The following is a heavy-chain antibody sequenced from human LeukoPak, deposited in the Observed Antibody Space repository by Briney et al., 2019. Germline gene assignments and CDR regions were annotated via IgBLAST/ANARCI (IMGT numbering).Heavy chain of an antibody. CDR1: GFTFSSYA. Sequence: GRSLRLSCAASGFTFSSYAMHWVRQAPGKGLEWVAVISYDGSNKYYADSVKGRFTISRDNSKNTLYLQMNSLRAEDTAVYYCARGGYQLLYSHFDYWGQGTLVTVSS. V-gene: IGHV3-30*04. CDR2: ISYDGSNK. D-gene: IGHD2-2*02. J-gene: IGHJ4*02. CDR3: ARGGYQLLYSHFDY.